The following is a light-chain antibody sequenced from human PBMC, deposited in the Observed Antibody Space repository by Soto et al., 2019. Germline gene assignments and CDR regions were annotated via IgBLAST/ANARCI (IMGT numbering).Light chain of an antibody. Sequence: QAVVTQAPSFSVSPGGTVTLTCGLSSGSVSTSYYPSWYQQTPGQAPRTLIYITNTRSSGVPDRFSGSILGNKAALTITGAQADDESDYYSVLYMGSGIRVLGGGTKLTVL. CDR3: VLYMGSGIRV. J-gene: IGLJ2*01. CDR2: ITN. CDR1: SGSVSTSYY. V-gene: IGLV8-61*01.